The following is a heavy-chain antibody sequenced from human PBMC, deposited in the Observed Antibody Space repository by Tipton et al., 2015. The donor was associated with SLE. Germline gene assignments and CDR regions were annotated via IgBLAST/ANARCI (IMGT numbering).Heavy chain of an antibody. V-gene: IGHV4-39*07. CDR3: ARGGDSGWYPLGY. D-gene: IGHD6-19*01. CDR2: INHSGST. CDR1: GGSISSSNYY. J-gene: IGHJ4*02. Sequence: TLSLTCTVSGGSISSSNYYWGWIRQPPGKGLEWIGEINHSGSTNYNPSLKSRVTISVDTSKNQFSLKLSSVTAADTAVYYCARGGDSGWYPLGYWGQGTLVTVSS.